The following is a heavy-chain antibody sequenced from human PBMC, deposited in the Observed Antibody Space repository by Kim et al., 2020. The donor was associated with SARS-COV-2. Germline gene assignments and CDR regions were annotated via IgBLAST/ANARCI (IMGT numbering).Heavy chain of an antibody. D-gene: IGHD2-2*01. V-gene: IGHV3-23*05. CDR1: GFTFRNSA. J-gene: IGHJ2*01. CDR3: AKHPHVTSVTFYWYFEL. CDR2: IFGSGSGT. Sequence: GGSLRLSCAASGFTFRNSAMSWVRQAPGKGLEWVSGIFGSGSGTNNEDPVKGRFTISRANSKTILSLQMSNLRAEDTAVYYCAKHPHVTSVTFYWYFELWGRGTLVAVSS.